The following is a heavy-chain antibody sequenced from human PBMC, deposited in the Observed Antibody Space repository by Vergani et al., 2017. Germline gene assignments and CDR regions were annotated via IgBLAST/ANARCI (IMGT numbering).Heavy chain of an antibody. CDR1: GGSISSGGYS. Sequence: QLQLQESGSGLVKPSQTLSLTCAVSGGSISSGGYSWSWIRQPPGKGLEWIGYIYHSGSTNYNPSLKSRVTISVDTSKNQFSLKLSSVTAADTAVYYCARISTVTTFYYYYGMDVWGQGTTVTVSS. V-gene: IGHV4-30-2*01. CDR3: ARISTVTTFYYYYGMDV. D-gene: IGHD4-17*01. CDR2: IYHSGST. J-gene: IGHJ6*02.